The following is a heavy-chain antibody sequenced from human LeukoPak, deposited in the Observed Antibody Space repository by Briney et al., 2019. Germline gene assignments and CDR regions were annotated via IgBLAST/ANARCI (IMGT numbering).Heavy chain of an antibody. J-gene: IGHJ4*02. CDR1: GFTFSSYA. Sequence: GSLRLSCAASGFTFSSYAMNWLRQAPGKGLQWVSGINDNGGRTYYADSVKGRFTVYRDNSKNTLYLQMNNLRAEDTALYYCAKDTRDREAAASRGYYFDCWGQGTLVSVSS. CDR3: AKDTRDREAAASRGYYFDC. CDR2: INDNGGRT. V-gene: IGHV3-23*01. D-gene: IGHD6-13*01.